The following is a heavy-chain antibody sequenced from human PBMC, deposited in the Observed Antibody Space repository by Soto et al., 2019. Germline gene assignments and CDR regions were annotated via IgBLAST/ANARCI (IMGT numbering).Heavy chain of an antibody. V-gene: IGHV3-30-3*01. D-gene: IGHD3-3*01. Sequence: GGSLRLSCAASGFTFSSYAMHWFRQAPGKGLEWVAVISYDGSNKYYADSVKGRFTISRDNSKNTPYLQMNSLRAEDTAVYYCARVGYGDFWRGRSDAFDIWGQATMVTVSS. CDR2: ISYDGSNK. J-gene: IGHJ3*02. CDR1: GFTFSSYA. CDR3: ARVGYGDFWRGRSDAFDI.